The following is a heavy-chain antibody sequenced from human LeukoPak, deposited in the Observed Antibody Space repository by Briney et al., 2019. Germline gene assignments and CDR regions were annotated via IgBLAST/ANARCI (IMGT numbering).Heavy chain of an antibody. V-gene: IGHV3-30*18. CDR3: VKEGVEYSYSYGDY. J-gene: IGHJ4*02. CDR1: GFTFSSYG. D-gene: IGHD3-16*01. Sequence: GGSLRLSCAASGFTFSSYGMHWVRQAPGKGLEWVALISYDGGDKYYAESMKGRITISRDNAENTLYLQMNNLRPDDTAFYFCVKEGVEYSYSYGDYWGQGTLVTVSS. CDR2: ISYDGGDK.